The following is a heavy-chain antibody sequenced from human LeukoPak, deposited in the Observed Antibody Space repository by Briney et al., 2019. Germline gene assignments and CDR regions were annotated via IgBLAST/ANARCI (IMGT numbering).Heavy chain of an antibody. CDR3: AREDSGGWYGFDY. V-gene: IGHV4-34*01. D-gene: IGHD6-19*01. Sequence: KPSETLSLTCAVYGGSFSGYYWSWIRQPPGKGLEWIGEINHSGSTNYNPSLKSRVTISVDTSKNQFSLKLSSVTAADTAVYYCAREDSGGWYGFDYWGQGTLVTVSS. CDR2: INHSGST. J-gene: IGHJ4*02. CDR1: GGSFSGYY.